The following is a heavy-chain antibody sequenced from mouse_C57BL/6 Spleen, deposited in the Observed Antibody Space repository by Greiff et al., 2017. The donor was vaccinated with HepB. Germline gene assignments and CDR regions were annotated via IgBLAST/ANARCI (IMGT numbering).Heavy chain of an antibody. CDR3: ARAHYYGSSLYYYAMDY. D-gene: IGHD1-1*01. CDR1: GYTFTSYT. V-gene: IGHV1-4*01. Sequence: QVQLQQSGAELARPGASVKMSCKASGYTFTSYTMHWVKQRPGQGLEWIGYINPSSGYTKYNQKFKDKATLTADKSSSTAYMQLSSLTSEDSAVYYCARAHYYGSSLYYYAMDYWGQGTSVIVSS. J-gene: IGHJ4*01. CDR2: INPSSGYT.